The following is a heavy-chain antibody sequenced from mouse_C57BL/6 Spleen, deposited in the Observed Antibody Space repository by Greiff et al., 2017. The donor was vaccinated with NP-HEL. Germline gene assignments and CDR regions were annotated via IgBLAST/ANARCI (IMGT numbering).Heavy chain of an antibody. CDR2: IYPGSGST. D-gene: IGHD1-1*01. CDR1: GYTFTSYW. J-gene: IGHJ2*01. Sequence: QVQLQQPGAELVKPGASVKMSCKASGYTFTSYWITWVKQRPGQGLEWIGDIYPGSGSTNYNEKFKSKATLTVDTSSSTAYMQLSRLTSEDSAVYYCARCDTTVEGDFDYWGQGTTLTVSS. V-gene: IGHV1-55*01. CDR3: ARCDTTVEGDFDY.